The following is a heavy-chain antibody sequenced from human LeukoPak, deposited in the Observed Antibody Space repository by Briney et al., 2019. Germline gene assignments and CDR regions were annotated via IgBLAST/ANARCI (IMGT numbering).Heavy chain of an antibody. CDR2: ISGSGGST. J-gene: IGHJ4*02. Sequence: GGSLRLSRAASGFTFSSYAMSWVRQAPGKGLEWVSAISGSGGSTYYADSAKGRFTISRDNSKNTLYLQMNSLRAEDTAVYYCAKAHCSSTSCYFDYWGQGTLVTVSS. V-gene: IGHV3-23*01. CDR3: AKAHCSSTSCYFDY. D-gene: IGHD2-2*01. CDR1: GFTFSSYA.